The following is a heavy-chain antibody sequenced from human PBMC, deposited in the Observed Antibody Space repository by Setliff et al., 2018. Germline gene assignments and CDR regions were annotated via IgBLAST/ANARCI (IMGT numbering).Heavy chain of an antibody. D-gene: IGHD1-1*01. CDR3: ATSPLHGRTQLVDV. CDR2: VYYSGRT. CDR1: GASIRSYF. Sequence: NPSETLSLTCSVSGASIRSYFWTWFRQPPGKGLEWIGYVYYSGRTKYNPALESRVTISEDTSKSQFSLNLSSVTAADTAVYYCATSPLHGRTQLVDVWGKGTTVTVSS. V-gene: IGHV4-59*01. J-gene: IGHJ6*04.